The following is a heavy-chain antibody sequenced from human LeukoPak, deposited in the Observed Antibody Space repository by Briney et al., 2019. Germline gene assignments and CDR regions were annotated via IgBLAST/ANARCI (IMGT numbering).Heavy chain of an antibody. CDR2: IYYSGST. CDR3: ARVQIVGTSRHAFDI. J-gene: IGHJ3*02. Sequence: SETLSLTCTVSGGSVSSGRDYWSWIRQPPGKGLEWIGFIYYSGSTNYNPSLKSRVTISVDTSKNQFSLKLSSVTAADTAVYYCARVQIVGTSRHAFDIWGQGTMVTVSS. D-gene: IGHD1-26*01. CDR1: GGSVSSGRDY. V-gene: IGHV4-61*01.